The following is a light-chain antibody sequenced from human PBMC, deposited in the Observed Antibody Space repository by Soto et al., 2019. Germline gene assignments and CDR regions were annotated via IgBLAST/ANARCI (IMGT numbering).Light chain of an antibody. J-gene: IGKJ1*01. CDR1: QSVSSSY. CDR3: QQYDNWPPWT. V-gene: IGKV3-20*01. CDR2: GAS. Sequence: EIVLTQSPVTLSLSPGERATLSCRASQSVSSSYLAWYQQKPGQAPRLLIYGASSRATGIPDRFSGSGSGTDFTLTISRLQSEDLAVYYCQQYDNWPPWTFGQGTKVDI.